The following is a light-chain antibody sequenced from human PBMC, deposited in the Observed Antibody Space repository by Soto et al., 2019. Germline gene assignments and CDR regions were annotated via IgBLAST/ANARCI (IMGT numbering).Light chain of an antibody. J-gene: IGKJ2*01. Sequence: DIQMTQSPSSVSASVGDRVTITCRASQDIRSWLAWFQQKPGTAPKLLIYAASNLQSGVPSRFSGSGSGTDFTLTISSLQPEDFATYYCQQANSFPYTFGQGTKLEIK. CDR2: AAS. CDR1: QDIRSW. CDR3: QQANSFPYT. V-gene: IGKV1D-12*01.